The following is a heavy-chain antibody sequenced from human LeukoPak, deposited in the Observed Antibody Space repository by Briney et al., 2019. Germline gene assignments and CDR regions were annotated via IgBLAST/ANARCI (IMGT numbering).Heavy chain of an antibody. CDR3: AKDLSWFGWSLATFGY. J-gene: IGHJ4*02. CDR1: GFTFSSYA. Sequence: PGGSLRLSCAASGFTFSSYAMSWVRQAPGKGLEWVSAISGSGGTTYYADSVQGRFTISRDNSKNTLHLQMNSLSAEDTALYYRAKDLSWFGWSLATFGYWGQGTLATVSS. CDR2: ISGSGGTT. V-gene: IGHV3-23*01. D-gene: IGHD3-10*01.